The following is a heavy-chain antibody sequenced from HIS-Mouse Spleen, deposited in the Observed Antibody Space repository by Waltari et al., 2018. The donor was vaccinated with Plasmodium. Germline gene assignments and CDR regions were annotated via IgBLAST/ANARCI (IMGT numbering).Heavy chain of an antibody. V-gene: IGHV3-66*01. J-gene: IGHJ4*02. D-gene: IGHD1-26*01. CDR1: GFTVSSQS. CDR3: ATPRVGGSYFDY. Sequence: EVQLVESGGGLVQPGGSLRLSCAASGFTVSSQSITWVRPAPGKGLEWVSVIYSGGSTYYADSVKGRFTISRDNSKNTLYLQMNSLRAEDTAVYYCATPRVGGSYFDYWGQGTLVTVSS. CDR2: IYSGGST.